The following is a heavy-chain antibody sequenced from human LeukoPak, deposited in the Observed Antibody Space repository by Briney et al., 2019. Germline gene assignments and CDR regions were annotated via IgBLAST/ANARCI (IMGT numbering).Heavy chain of an antibody. D-gene: IGHD3-10*01. V-gene: IGHV3-23*01. CDR2: ISNSGSFT. J-gene: IGHJ4*02. CDR3: ARMLRGVINPCDH. Sequence: GGSLRLSCAASGFNFSSYAMSCVRQAPGKGLEWVSSISNSGSFTYFADSVKGRFTIYRDNSKNTLFLQMNSLRADDTAVYYCARMLRGVINPCDHWGQGTLVTVSS. CDR1: GFNFSSYA.